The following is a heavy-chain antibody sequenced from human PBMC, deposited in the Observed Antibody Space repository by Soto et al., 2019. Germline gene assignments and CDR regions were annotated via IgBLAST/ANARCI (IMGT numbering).Heavy chain of an antibody. D-gene: IGHD4-17*01. CDR3: ARGTGNYGDYVMDY. V-gene: IGHV3-33*01. Sequence: QVQLVESGGGVVQPGRSLRLSCAASGFTFSSYGMHWVRQAPGKGLEWVAVIWYDGSNKYYADSVKGRFTISRDNSKNTLYLQMNSLRAEDAAVYYCARGTGNYGDYVMDYWGQGTLVSVSS. CDR1: GFTFSSYG. CDR2: IWYDGSNK. J-gene: IGHJ4*02.